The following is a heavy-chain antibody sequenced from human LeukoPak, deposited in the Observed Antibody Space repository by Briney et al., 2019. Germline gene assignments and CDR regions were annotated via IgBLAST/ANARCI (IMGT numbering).Heavy chain of an antibody. Sequence: GGSLRLSCAASGFTVSSNYMSWVRQAPGKGLEWVSVIYSGGSTYYADSVKGRFTISRDNSKNTLYLQMNSLRAEDTAVYYCARSGYDSSGYRIEDYWGQGTLVTVSS. CDR1: GFTVSSNY. V-gene: IGHV3-53*01. CDR3: ARSGYDSSGYRIEDY. J-gene: IGHJ4*02. D-gene: IGHD3-22*01. CDR2: IYSGGST.